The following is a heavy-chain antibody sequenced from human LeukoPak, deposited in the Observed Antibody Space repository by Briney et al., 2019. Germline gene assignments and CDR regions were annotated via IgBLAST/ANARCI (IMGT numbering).Heavy chain of an antibody. V-gene: IGHV4-59*08. CDR2: ISYSGST. Sequence: PSGTLSLTCSVSGGSTSSYYWSWIRQPPGKGLEWIGYISYSGSTNYNPSLKSRVTISVDTSKTQFSLKLSSVTAADTAVYYCARLRGYCSGGSCSSVDYWGQGTLVTVSS. CDR1: GGSTSSYY. D-gene: IGHD2-15*01. J-gene: IGHJ4*02. CDR3: ARLRGYCSGGSCSSVDY.